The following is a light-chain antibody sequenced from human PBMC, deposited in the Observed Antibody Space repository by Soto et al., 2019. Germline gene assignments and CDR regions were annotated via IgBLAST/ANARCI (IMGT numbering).Light chain of an antibody. CDR2: AAS. V-gene: IGKV3-15*01. J-gene: IGKJ5*01. Sequence: EIVMTQSPATLSVSPGERATLSCRASQSVRSNLAWYQQKPGQAPRLVIYAASTRATGIPDRFSGSVSGTEFTLIISSLPSEDFAVYYCQQYNEWPPFTFGQGTRLEIK. CDR3: QQYNEWPPFT. CDR1: QSVRSN.